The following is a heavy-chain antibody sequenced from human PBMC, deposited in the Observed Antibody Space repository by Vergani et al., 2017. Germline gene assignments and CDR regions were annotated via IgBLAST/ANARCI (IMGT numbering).Heavy chain of an antibody. CDR2: ISAYNGNT. CDR1: GYTFTSYG. V-gene: IGHV1-18*01. D-gene: IGHD3-9*01. J-gene: IGHJ6*02. CDR3: ARDCPLRYFDWLFSCTPLNQDNYYYYGMDV. Sequence: QVQLVQSGAEVKKPGASVKVSCKASGYTFTSYGISWVRQAPGQGLEWMGWISAYNGNTNYAQKLQGRVTMTTDTSTSTAYMELRSLRSDDTAVYYCARDCPLRYFDWLFSCTPLNQDNYYYYGMDVWGQGTTVTVSS.